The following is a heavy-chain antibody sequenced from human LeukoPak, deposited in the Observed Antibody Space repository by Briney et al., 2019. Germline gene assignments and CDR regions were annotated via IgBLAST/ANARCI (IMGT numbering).Heavy chain of an antibody. J-gene: IGHJ4*02. D-gene: IGHD6-19*01. CDR3: VRDRRAVAIHLDY. CDR2: ISYDGSNK. CDR1: GFTFSSYG. Sequence: GGSLRLSCAASGFTFSSYGMHWVRQAPGKGLEWVAVISYDGSNKYYADSVKGRFTISRDNSKNTLSLQMNSLRVEDTAVYYCVRDRRAVAIHLDYWGQGTLVTVSS. V-gene: IGHV3-30*03.